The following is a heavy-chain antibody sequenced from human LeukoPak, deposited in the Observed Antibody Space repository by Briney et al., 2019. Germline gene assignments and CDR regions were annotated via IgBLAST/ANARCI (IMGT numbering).Heavy chain of an antibody. CDR1: GGSISSSSYY. CDR2: IYYSGST. Sequence: SETLSLTCTVSGGSISSSSYYWGWIRQPPGKGLEWIGSIYYSGSTYYNPSLKSRVTISVDTSKNRFSLKLSSVTAADTAVYYCARQTNPLRYFDWLQYYYYGMDVWGQGTTVTVSS. CDR3: ARQTNPLRYFDWLQYYYYGMDV. V-gene: IGHV4-39*01. D-gene: IGHD3-9*01. J-gene: IGHJ6*02.